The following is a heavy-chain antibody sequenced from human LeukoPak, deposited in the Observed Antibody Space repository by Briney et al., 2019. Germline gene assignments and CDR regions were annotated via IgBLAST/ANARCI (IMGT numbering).Heavy chain of an antibody. V-gene: IGHV4-39*07. D-gene: IGHD3-9*01. CDR1: GGSISSSSYY. J-gene: IGHJ5*02. CDR2: TYSSGST. CDR3: ARDLRSYYDILTGYYNDRNWFDP. Sequence: PSETLSLTCTVSGGSISSSSYYWGWIRHPPRKGLEWSGSTYSSGSTYYNPSLKSRVTISVDTPKNQFSLKLSSVTAADTAVYYCARDLRSYYDILTGYYNDRNWFDPWGQGTLVTVSS.